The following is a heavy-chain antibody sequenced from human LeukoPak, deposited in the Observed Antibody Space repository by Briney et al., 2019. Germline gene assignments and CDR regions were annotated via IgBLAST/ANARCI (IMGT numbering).Heavy chain of an antibody. Sequence: VASVKVSCKASGYTFISYDINWVRQAPGQGLEWMGWISADNGNTNYAQKLQGRVTMTTDTFTSTAYMELRSLRSDDTAVYYCARGTYFDYWGQGTLVTVSS. J-gene: IGHJ4*02. CDR1: GYTFISYD. CDR2: ISADNGNT. CDR3: ARGTYFDY. V-gene: IGHV1-18*01.